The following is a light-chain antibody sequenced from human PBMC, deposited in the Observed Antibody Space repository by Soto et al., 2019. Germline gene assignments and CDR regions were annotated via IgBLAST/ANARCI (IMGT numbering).Light chain of an antibody. Sequence: SYELTQPPSVSVSPGQTAIITCSGDKLGDKYACWFQQKPGQSPVLVIYQDNKRPSGIPERFSGSNSGNTATLTISGTQTMDEADYYCQAWDGSTVFGGGTKLTVL. CDR2: QDN. CDR1: KLGDKY. CDR3: QAWDGSTV. V-gene: IGLV3-1*01. J-gene: IGLJ2*01.